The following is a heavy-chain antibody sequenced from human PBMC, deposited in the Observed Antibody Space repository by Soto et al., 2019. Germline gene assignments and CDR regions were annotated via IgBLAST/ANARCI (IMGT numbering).Heavy chain of an antibody. J-gene: IGHJ4*02. Sequence: EVQLVESGGGLVQPGRSLRLSCAASGFTFDDYAMHWVRQAPGKGLEWVSGISWNSGSIGYADSVKGRFTISRENAKNSLYLQMNSLRAEDTALYYCAKGRRYPGYSSTLIPLDYWGQGTLVTVSS. CDR3: AKGRRYPGYSSTLIPLDY. CDR1: GFTFDDYA. V-gene: IGHV3-9*01. D-gene: IGHD6-13*01. CDR2: ISWNSGSI.